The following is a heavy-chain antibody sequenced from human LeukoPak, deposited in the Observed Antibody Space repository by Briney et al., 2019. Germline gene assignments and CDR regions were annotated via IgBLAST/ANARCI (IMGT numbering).Heavy chain of an antibody. V-gene: IGHV3-48*03. D-gene: IGHD5-24*01. CDR3: AGKTRDGYYDGRFDF. CDR2: ISTTGKTT. Sequence: GGSLRLSCAASGFTFSTYEMNWVRQAPGKGLEWVSYISTTGKTTYYGDSVQGRFIISRDNAKNSVYLQMNSLGAEDTAVYYCAGKTRDGYYDGRFDFWGQGTLVTVSS. CDR1: GFTFSTYE. J-gene: IGHJ4*02.